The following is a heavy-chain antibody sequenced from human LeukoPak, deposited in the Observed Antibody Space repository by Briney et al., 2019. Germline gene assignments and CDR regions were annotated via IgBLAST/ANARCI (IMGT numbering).Heavy chain of an antibody. CDR3: ARLLTGYTWYFDY. CDR1: GSTFSSYE. V-gene: IGHV3-48*03. D-gene: IGHD7-27*01. Sequence: GGSLRLSCAASGSTFSSYEMSWVRQAPGKGLEWVSYISSSGSIIDNADSVKGRFTMSRDNAKNSLYLQMNSLRAEDTAVYYCARLLTGYTWYFDYWGQGTLVTVSS. J-gene: IGHJ4*02. CDR2: ISSSGSII.